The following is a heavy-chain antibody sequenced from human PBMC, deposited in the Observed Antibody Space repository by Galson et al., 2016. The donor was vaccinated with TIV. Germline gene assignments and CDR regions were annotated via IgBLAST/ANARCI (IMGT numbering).Heavy chain of an antibody. Sequence: SLRLSCAASGFSFIDYSMSWVRQAPGTGLEWVASMKEEGTEQYNVNAVKGRFTVSRDGAGNSVYLQMNSLGVEDTPVYFCARWRGRQSEFDSWGQGTLVTVSA. D-gene: IGHD5-24*01. V-gene: IGHV3-7*01. CDR1: GFSFIDYS. J-gene: IGHJ4*02. CDR2: MKEEGTEQ. CDR3: ARWRGRQSEFDS.